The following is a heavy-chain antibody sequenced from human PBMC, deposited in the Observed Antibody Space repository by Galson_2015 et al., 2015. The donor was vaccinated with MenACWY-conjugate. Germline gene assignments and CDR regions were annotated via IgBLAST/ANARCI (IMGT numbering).Heavy chain of an antibody. D-gene: IGHD3-22*01. CDR3: ARHWTYYYDSSVYSDY. J-gene: IGHJ4*02. Sequence: QSGAEVKKPGESLTISCKCSGYSFTNYWIGWVRQMPGKGLEWMGIIHPTDSDTRYSPSFQGQVTMSADKSISTAYLQWSSLKASDTAIYYCARHWTYYYDSSVYSDYWGQGTLVTVSS. V-gene: IGHV5-51*01. CDR1: GYSFTNYW. CDR2: IHPTDSDT.